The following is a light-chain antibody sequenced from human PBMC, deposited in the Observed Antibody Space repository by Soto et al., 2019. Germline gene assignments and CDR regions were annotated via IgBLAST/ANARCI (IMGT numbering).Light chain of an antibody. CDR3: QQYYDYPWT. Sequence: DIQITQSPFTLSASVGDRVTITCRASQSINNRLAWHQQKPGKAPKVLISVASNLKSGVPSRFSGSGSGTEFTLTISSLQPDDFATYYCQQYYDYPWTLAQGTKVDIK. CDR1: QSINNR. CDR2: VAS. V-gene: IGKV1-5*01. J-gene: IGKJ1*01.